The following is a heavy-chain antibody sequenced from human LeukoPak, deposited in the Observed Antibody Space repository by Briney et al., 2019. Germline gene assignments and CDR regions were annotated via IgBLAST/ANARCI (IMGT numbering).Heavy chain of an antibody. Sequence: GGSLRLSCAASGFIFSSYVMPWVRQAPGKGLEWVAVISSDGSDKYYADSGKGRFTISRDNSKNQLYLQINSLRTEDTAVYYCAKGVRGVIAYYFDFWGQGTLVTVSS. CDR2: ISSDGSDK. J-gene: IGHJ4*02. D-gene: IGHD3-10*01. CDR3: AKGVRGVIAYYFDF. CDR1: GFIFSSYV. V-gene: IGHV3-30*18.